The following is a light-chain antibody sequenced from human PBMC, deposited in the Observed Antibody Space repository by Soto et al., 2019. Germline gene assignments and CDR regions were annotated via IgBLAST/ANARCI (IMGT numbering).Light chain of an antibody. CDR1: QSISSH. CDR2: GAS. Sequence: MTQSPSTLSASVGDRVTITCRASQSISSHLAWSQQKPGQPPRLLIYGASTRATGIPARFSGSGSGTEFTLTISSLQSEDFAVYYCQQYNNWPITFGQGTRLEI. CDR3: QQYNNWPIT. J-gene: IGKJ5*01. V-gene: IGKV3-15*01.